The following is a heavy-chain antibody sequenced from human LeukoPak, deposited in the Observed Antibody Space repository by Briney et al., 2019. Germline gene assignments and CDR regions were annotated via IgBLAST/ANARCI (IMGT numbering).Heavy chain of an antibody. CDR1: GSTFSSYE. Sequence: PGGSLRPSCAASGSTFSSYEMNWVRQAPGKGLEWVSYISSSGSTIYYAESIKGRFTISRDNAKNSLYLQMHSLRAEDTAIYYCASGDDFWSRYSFDYWGQGTLVTVSS. CDR3: ASGDDFWSRYSFDY. CDR2: ISSSGSTI. J-gene: IGHJ4*02. V-gene: IGHV3-48*03. D-gene: IGHD3-3*01.